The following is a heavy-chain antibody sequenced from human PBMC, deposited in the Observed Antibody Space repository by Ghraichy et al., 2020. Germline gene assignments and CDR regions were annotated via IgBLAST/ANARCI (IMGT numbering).Heavy chain of an antibody. CDR1: GFTFSGSA. Sequence: GGSLRLSCAASGFTFSGSAMHWVRQASGKGLEWVGRIRSKANSDATAYAASGKGRFSISRDDSKTTAYLQMNSLKTGDTAVYYCTSLWSGYYTHYYYCYMDGWGKGATVTVSS. D-gene: IGHD3-3*01. J-gene: IGHJ6*03. V-gene: IGHV3-73*01. CDR3: TSLWSGYYTHYYYCYMDG. CDR2: IRSKANSDAT.